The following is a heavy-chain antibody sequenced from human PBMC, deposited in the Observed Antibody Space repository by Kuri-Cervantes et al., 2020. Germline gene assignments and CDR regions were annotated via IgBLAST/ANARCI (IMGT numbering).Heavy chain of an antibody. J-gene: IGHJ6*02. CDR2: ISSSSSYI. CDR1: GFTFSSYS. Sequence: LSLTCAASGFTFSSYSMNWVRQAPGKGLEWVSSISSSSSYIYYADSVKGRFTISRDNAKNSLYLQMSSLRAEDTAVYYCARDLRYCSSTSCFAFYGMDVWGQGTTVTVSS. V-gene: IGHV3-21*01. CDR3: ARDLRYCSSTSCFAFYGMDV. D-gene: IGHD2-2*01.